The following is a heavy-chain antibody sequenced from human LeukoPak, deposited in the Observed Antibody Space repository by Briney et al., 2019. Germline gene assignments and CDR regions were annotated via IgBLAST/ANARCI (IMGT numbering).Heavy chain of an antibody. CDR2: IYYSGST. Sequence: SETLSLTCAVYGGSFSGYYWSWIRQTPGKGLEWIGYIYYSGSTNYNPSLKSRVTISVDTSKNQFSLKLSSVTAADTAVYYCAAGYSSSLRAFDIWGQGTMVTVSS. CDR1: GGSFSGYY. CDR3: AAGYSSSLRAFDI. V-gene: IGHV4-59*01. J-gene: IGHJ3*02. D-gene: IGHD6-13*01.